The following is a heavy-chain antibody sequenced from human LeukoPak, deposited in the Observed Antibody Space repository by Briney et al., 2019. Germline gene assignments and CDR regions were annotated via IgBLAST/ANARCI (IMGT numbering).Heavy chain of an antibody. CDR2: INPNSGGT. D-gene: IGHD4-17*01. CDR1: GYTFTGYY. V-gene: IGHV1-2*02. Sequence: ASVKVSCKASGYTFTGYYMHWVRQAPGQGLEWMGWINPNSGGTNYAQKFQGRVTMTRDTSISTAYMELSRLRSDDTAVYYCARYMTTVTSYYYYYMDVWGKGTTVTVSS. J-gene: IGHJ6*03. CDR3: ARYMTTVTSYYYYYMDV.